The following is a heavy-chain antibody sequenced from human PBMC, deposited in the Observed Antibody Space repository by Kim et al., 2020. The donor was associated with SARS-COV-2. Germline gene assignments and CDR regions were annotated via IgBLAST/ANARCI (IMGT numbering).Heavy chain of an antibody. D-gene: IGHD3-22*01. CDR3: ARGLGYYDSCGYYAY. Sequence: SETLSLTCAVYGGSFSGYYWSWIRQPPGRGLEWIGEINHSGSTNYIPSLKSRVTISLDTSKNQFSLKLNSVTAADTAVYYCARGLGYYDSCGYYAYWGQG. CDR2: INHSGST. J-gene: IGHJ4*02. V-gene: IGHV4-34*01. CDR1: GGSFSGYY.